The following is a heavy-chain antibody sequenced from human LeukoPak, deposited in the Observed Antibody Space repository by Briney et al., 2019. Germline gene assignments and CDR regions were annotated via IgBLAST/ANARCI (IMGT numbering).Heavy chain of an antibody. CDR2: INPNSGGT. V-gene: IGHV1-2*02. CDR3: ARDQVGATFWFDP. CDR1: GYTFTGYY. J-gene: IGHJ5*02. D-gene: IGHD1-26*01. Sequence: GTSVKVSCKASGYTFTGYYMHWVRQAPGQGLEWMGWINPNSGGTNYAQKFQGRVTMTRDTSISTAYMELSRLRSDDTAVYYCARDQVGATFWFDPWGQGTLVTVSS.